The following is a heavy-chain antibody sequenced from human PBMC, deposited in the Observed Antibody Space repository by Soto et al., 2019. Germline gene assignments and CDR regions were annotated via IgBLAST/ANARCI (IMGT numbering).Heavy chain of an antibody. CDR3: AKDPTIFGVDLLYYFDY. CDR1: GFTFSSYG. J-gene: IGHJ4*02. V-gene: IGHV3-30*18. CDR2: ISYDGSNK. Sequence: QVQLVESGGGVVQPGRSLRLSCAASGFTFSSYGMHWVRQAPGKGLEWVAVISYDGSNKYYADSVKGRFTISRDNSKNTLYLQMNSLRAEDTAVYYCAKDPTIFGVDLLYYFDYWGQGTLVTVSS. D-gene: IGHD3-3*01.